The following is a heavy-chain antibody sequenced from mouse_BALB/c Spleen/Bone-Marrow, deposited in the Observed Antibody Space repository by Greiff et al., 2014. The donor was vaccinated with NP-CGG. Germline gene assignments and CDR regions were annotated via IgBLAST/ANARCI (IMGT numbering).Heavy chain of an antibody. V-gene: IGHV1S132*01. J-gene: IGHJ2*01. D-gene: IGHD2-4*01. CDR1: GYTFTSYW. CDR2: IFPGTGTT. CDR3: ARKGISTVIATACYFDY. Sequence: LVESGAELVKPGASVKLSCKTSGYTFTSYWIQWVKQRPGQGLGWIGEIFPGTGTTYYNEKFKDKATLTIDTSSSTAYMQLSSLTPEDSAVYFCARKGISTVIATACYFDYWGQGSTLTVSS.